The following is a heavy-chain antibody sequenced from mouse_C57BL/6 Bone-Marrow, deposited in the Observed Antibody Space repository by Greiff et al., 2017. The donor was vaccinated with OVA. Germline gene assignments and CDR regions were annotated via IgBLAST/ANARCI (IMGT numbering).Heavy chain of an antibody. V-gene: IGHV5-12*01. CDR1: GFTFSDYY. D-gene: IGHD2-10*02. J-gene: IGHJ4*01. CDR2: ISNGGGST. Sequence: EVKLVESGGGLVQPGGSLKLSCAASGFTFSDYYMYWVRQTPEKRLEWVAYISNGGGSTYYPDTVKGRFTISRDNAKTTLYLQMSRLKAEDTAMYYCSRITYGNGAMDYWGQGTSVTVSS. CDR3: SRITYGNGAMDY.